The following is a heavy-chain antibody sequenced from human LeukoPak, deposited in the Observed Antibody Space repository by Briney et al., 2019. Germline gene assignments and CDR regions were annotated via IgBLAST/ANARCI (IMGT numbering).Heavy chain of an antibody. CDR1: GFTFSSYG. CDR2: IWYDGSNK. D-gene: IGHD6-6*01. CDR3: ARVARRSSSFDY. J-gene: IGHJ4*01. V-gene: IGHV3-33*01. Sequence: GGSLRLSCAASGFTFSSYGMHWVRQAPGKGLEWVAVIWYDGSNKYYADSVKGRFTISRDNAKNSLYLQMNSLRAEDTAVYYCARVARRSSSFDYWGQGTLVTVSS.